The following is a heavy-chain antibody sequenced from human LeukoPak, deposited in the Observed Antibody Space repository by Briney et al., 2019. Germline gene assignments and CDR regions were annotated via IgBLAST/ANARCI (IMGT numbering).Heavy chain of an antibody. Sequence: GGSLRLSCAPSGFTVSNNYMRGVRQAAGKGLEWVSSIYIGGATKYADPVQGRFTISSDNSKNTLYLQINSLRPEDSAVYYCGRDREGPWGQGTLVTVSS. D-gene: IGHD1-26*01. V-gene: IGHV3-53*01. CDR1: GFTVSNNY. CDR3: GRDREGP. CDR2: IYIGGAT. J-gene: IGHJ5*02.